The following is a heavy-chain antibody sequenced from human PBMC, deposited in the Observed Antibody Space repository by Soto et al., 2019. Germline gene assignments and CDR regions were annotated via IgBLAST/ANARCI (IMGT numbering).Heavy chain of an antibody. CDR3: ARAGWFGESALDY. J-gene: IGHJ4*02. CDR1: GGSISSGGYY. Sequence: QVQLQESGPGLVKPSQTLSLTCTVSGGSISSGGYYWSWIRQHPGKGLEWIGYIYYSGSTYYNPSLKSRVTISVDTSKNECSLKLSSVTAADTAVYYCARAGWFGESALDYWGQGTLVTVSS. D-gene: IGHD3-10*01. CDR2: IYYSGST. V-gene: IGHV4-31*03.